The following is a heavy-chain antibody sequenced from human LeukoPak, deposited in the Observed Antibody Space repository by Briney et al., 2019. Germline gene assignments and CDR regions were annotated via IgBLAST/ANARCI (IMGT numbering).Heavy chain of an antibody. J-gene: IGHJ3*02. D-gene: IGHD3-10*01. CDR3: ASQTKHYYGSGSYWSAFDI. V-gene: IGHV3-43*02. Sequence: GGSLRLSCAASEFTFDDHAMHWVRQGPGKSLEWVSLSGDDGSTKYAESVKGRFTISRDNSKNSLYLEMNSLRIEDTALYHCASQTKHYYGSGSYWSAFDIWGQGTMVTVSS. CDR1: EFTFDDHA. CDR2: SGDDGST.